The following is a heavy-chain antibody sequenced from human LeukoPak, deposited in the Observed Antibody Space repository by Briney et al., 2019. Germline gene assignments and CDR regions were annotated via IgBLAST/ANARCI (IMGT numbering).Heavy chain of an antibody. CDR2: IYTSGST. J-gene: IGHJ4*02. CDR3: ARLGYCSSTSCYTGKY. D-gene: IGHD2-2*02. Sequence: SETLSLTCTVSGGSISSYYWSWIRQPAGKGLEWIGRIYTSGSTNYNPSLKSRVTISVDTSKNQFSLKLSSVTAADTAVYYCARLGYCSSTSCYTGKYWGQGTLVTVSS. CDR1: GGSISSYY. V-gene: IGHV4-4*07.